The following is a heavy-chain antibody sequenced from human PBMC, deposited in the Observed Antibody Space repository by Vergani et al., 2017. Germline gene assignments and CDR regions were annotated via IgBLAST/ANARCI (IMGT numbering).Heavy chain of an antibody. CDR1: GFTFSSYW. CDR2: IKQDGSEK. Sequence: EVQLVESGGGLVQPGGSLRLSCAASGFTFSSYWMSWVRQAPGKGLEWVANIKQDGSEKYYVDSVKGRFTISRDNAKNSLYLQMNSLRAEDTAVYYCTRPFYSSSWYEPDYWGQGTLVTVSS. D-gene: IGHD6-13*01. V-gene: IGHV3-7*03. CDR3: TRPFYSSSWYEPDY. J-gene: IGHJ4*02.